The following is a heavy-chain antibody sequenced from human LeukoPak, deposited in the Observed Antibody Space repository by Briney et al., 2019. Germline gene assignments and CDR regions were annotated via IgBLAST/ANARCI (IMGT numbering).Heavy chain of an antibody. V-gene: IGHV4-34*01. D-gene: IGHD2-2*02. J-gene: IGHJ5*02. CDR2: INHSGST. CDR3: ARGEIGYCSSTSCYKVGNWFDP. Sequence: SETLSLTCAVYGGSFSGYYWSWIRQPPGKGLEWIGEINHSGSTNYNPSLKSRVTISVDTSKSQFSLKLSSVTAADTAVYYCARGEIGYCSSTSCYKVGNWFDPWGQGTLVTVSS. CDR1: GGSFSGYY.